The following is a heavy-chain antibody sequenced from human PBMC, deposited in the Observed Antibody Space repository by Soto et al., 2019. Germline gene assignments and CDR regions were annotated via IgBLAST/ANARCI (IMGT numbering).Heavy chain of an antibody. CDR3: AKGGMYKTGHLDY. D-gene: IGHD1-20*01. CDR2: INHSGST. J-gene: IGHJ4*02. Sequence: PSETLSLTCAVYGGSFSGYYWSWIRQPPGKGLEWIGEINHSGSTNYNPSLKSRFTISRDNAKNTLYLQMNTLGAEDTAVYYCAKGGMYKTGHLDYWGLGALVTVSS. CDR1: GGSFSGYY. V-gene: IGHV4-34*01.